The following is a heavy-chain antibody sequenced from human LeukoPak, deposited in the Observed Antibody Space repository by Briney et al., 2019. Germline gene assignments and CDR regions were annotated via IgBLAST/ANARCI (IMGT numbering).Heavy chain of an antibody. D-gene: IGHD2-2*01. CDR3: EAARTGYRRSTSCYGPYYYMDV. CDR2: ISSSSSYI. Sequence: GGSLRLSCAASGFTFSSYSMNWVRQAPGQGLEWVSSISSSSSYIYYADSVKGRVTISRDNAKNSLYMQMSSLRAEDTAAYYCEAARTGYRRSTSCYGPYYYMDVWGKGTTVTVSS. V-gene: IGHV3-21*01. J-gene: IGHJ6*03. CDR1: GFTFSSYS.